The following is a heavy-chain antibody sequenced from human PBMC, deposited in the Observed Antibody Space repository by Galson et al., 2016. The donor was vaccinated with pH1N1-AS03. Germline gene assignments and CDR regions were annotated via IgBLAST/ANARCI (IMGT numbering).Heavy chain of an antibody. V-gene: IGHV3-7*01. Sequence: SLRLSCAASGFTFSSRWMTWVRQAPGKGLEWVANIKEDGSGEYYVDSVKGRFTISRDNARYSVYLEMSSLRDDDTAVYYCAKEEWFRLDYRGQGTVVTVSS. J-gene: IGHJ4*02. CDR2: IKEDGSGE. D-gene: IGHD3-3*01. CDR1: GFTFSSRW. CDR3: AKEEWFRLDY.